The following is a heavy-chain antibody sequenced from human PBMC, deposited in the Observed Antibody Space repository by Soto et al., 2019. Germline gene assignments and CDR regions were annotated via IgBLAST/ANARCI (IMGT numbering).Heavy chain of an antibody. Sequence: RLSCAASGFTFSSYAMSWVRQAPGKGLEWVSAISGSGGSTYYADSVKGRFTISRDNSKNTLYLQMNSLRAEDTAVYYCAKGSYYDSSGYSHWGQGTLVTVSS. CDR3: AKGSYYDSSGYSH. J-gene: IGHJ4*02. V-gene: IGHV3-23*01. D-gene: IGHD3-22*01. CDR2: ISGSGGST. CDR1: GFTFSSYA.